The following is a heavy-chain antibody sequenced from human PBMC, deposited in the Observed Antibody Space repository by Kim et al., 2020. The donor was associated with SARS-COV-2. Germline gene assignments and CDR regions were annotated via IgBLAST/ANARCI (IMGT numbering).Heavy chain of an antibody. J-gene: IGHJ4*02. CDR2: INTNTGNQ. CDR3: ARGLTYYYDSSGYYYFDY. V-gene: IGHV7-4-1*02. Sequence: ASVKVSCKASGYTFTNYAMNWVRQAPGQGLEWMGWINTNTGNQTYAQGFTGRFVFSLDTSVSTAYLQISSLKAEDTAVYYCARGLTYYYDSSGYYYFDYWGQGTLVTVSS. CDR1: GYTFTNYA. D-gene: IGHD3-22*01.